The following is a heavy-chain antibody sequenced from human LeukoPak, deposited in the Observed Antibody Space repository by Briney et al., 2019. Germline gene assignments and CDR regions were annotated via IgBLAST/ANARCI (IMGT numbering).Heavy chain of an antibody. CDR2: ISSNSGTI. J-gene: IGHJ4*02. D-gene: IGHD6-13*01. V-gene: IGHV3-48*04. CDR3: AGDGFGSSWFDY. Sequence: GGSLRLSCAASGFTFSTYSMNWVRQAPGKGLEWVSYISSNSGTIYYADSVQGRFTISRDNAKNSLYLQMNSLRAEDTAVYYCAGDGFGSSWFDYWGQGTLVTVSS. CDR1: GFTFSTYS.